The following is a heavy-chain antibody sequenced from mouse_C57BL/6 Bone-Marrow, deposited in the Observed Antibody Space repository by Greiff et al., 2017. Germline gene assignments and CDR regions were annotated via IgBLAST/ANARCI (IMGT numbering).Heavy chain of an antibody. V-gene: IGHV1-58*01. CDR3: ARPGTGY. J-gene: IGHJ2*01. CDR1: GYTFTSYG. D-gene: IGHD4-1*01. Sequence: EVQLQQSGAELVSPGSSVKMSCKTSGYTFTSYGINWVKQRPGQGLEWIGDFFIGSGYTEYNEKLKGTATLTSDTSTSTAYMQLSSLTSEDSAIYFFARPGTGYWGQGTTLTVSS. CDR2: FFIGSGYT.